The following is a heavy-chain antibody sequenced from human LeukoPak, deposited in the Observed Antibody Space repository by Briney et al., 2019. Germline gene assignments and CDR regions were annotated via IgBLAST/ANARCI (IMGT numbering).Heavy chain of an antibody. CDR2: ISYDGSNK. J-gene: IGHJ4*02. CDR1: GFTFSGYG. D-gene: IGHD3-22*01. Sequence: GRSLRLSCAASGFTFSGYGMHWVRQAPGKGLEWVAVISYDGSNKYYADSVKGRFTISRDNSKNTLYLQMNSLRAEDTAVYYCAKDAELYDSSGFYFDYWGQGTLVTVSS. V-gene: IGHV3-30*18. CDR3: AKDAELYDSSGFYFDY.